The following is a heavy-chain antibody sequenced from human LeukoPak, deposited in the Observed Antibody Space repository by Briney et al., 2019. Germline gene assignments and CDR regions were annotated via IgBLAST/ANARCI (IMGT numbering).Heavy chain of an antibody. CDR2: INHSGST. D-gene: IGHD3-10*01. J-gene: IGHJ4*02. Sequence: SETLSLTCAVYGGSFSGYYWSWIRQPPGKGLEWIGEINHSGSTNYNPSLKSRVTISVDTSKNQFSLKLSSVTAADTAVYYCARAFGPDTLFDYWGQGTLVTASS. V-gene: IGHV4-34*01. CDR3: ARAFGPDTLFDY. CDR1: GGSFSGYY.